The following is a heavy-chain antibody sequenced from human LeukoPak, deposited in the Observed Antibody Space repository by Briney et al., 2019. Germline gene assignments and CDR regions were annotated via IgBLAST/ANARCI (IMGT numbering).Heavy chain of an antibody. CDR1: GFTFGAYT. CDR3: ARDFLHSSTSRPFGY. D-gene: IGHD2-2*01. V-gene: IGHV3-21*01. J-gene: IGHJ4*02. Sequence: GGSLRLSCAASGFTFGAYTMNWVRQAPGKGLEWVPCIFSRSESILYADSVKGRFTISRDNAKNSLYLQMDSLRAEDTAVYYCARDFLHSSTSRPFGYWGQGTLVTVSS. CDR2: IFSRSESI.